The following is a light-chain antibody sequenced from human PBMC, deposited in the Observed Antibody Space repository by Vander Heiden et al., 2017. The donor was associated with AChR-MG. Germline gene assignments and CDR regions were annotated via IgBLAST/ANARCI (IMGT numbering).Light chain of an antibody. J-gene: IGKJ2*01. Sequence: DIEMTQSPSPLSASVGDIVTITCRASQSISSYLNWYQQKPGKAPKLLIYAASRLLSGVPSRFSGGRSGADFTLTISSLQPEDFATYYCQQSDSTLYTFGQGTKVEIK. CDR1: QSISSY. CDR2: AAS. CDR3: QQSDSTLYT. V-gene: IGKV1-39*01.